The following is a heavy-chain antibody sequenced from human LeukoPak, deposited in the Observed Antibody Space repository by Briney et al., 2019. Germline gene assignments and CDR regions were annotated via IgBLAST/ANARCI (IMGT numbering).Heavy chain of an antibody. V-gene: IGHV3-30-3*01. Sequence: GRSLILSCAASGFTFSSYPMHWVRQAPGKGLEWLAFISYDGSNKYYADSVKGRFTISRDNSKNTLYLQMNSLRVEDTAVYYCARDRCGYSSTCPFDYWGQGTLVTASS. J-gene: IGHJ4*02. CDR2: ISYDGSNK. CDR1: GFTFSSYP. CDR3: ARDRCGYSSTCPFDY. D-gene: IGHD6-13*01.